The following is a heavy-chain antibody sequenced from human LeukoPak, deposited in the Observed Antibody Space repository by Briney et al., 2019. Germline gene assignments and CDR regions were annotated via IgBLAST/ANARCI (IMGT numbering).Heavy chain of an antibody. V-gene: IGHV1-2*02. CDR2: INPNSGGT. D-gene: IGHD2-2*01. CDR3: AGTLLKPVYCSSTSCYRSYYYYYGMDV. J-gene: IGHJ6*02. Sequence: GASVKVSCKASGYTFTGYYMHWVRQAPGQGLEWMGWINPNSGGTNYAQKLQGRVTMTTDTSTSTAYMELRSLRSDDTAVYYCAGTLLKPVYCSSTSCYRSYYYYYGMDVWGQGTTVTVSS. CDR1: GYTFTGYY.